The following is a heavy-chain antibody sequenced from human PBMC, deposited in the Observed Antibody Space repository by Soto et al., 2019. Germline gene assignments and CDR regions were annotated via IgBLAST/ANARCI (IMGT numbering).Heavy chain of an antibody. CDR2: IDWDDDK. D-gene: IGHD5-18*01. CDR1: GFSLSTSGMC. J-gene: IGHJ3*02. CDR3: ARIPYSYGCSGAFDS. V-gene: IGHV2-70*11. Sequence: SGPTLVNPTQTLTLTCTFSGFSLSTSGMCVSWIRQPPGKALEWLARIDWDDDKYYSTSLKTRLTISKDTSKNQVVLTMTNMDPVDTATYYCARIPYSYGCSGAFDSSGQGTIVTVSS.